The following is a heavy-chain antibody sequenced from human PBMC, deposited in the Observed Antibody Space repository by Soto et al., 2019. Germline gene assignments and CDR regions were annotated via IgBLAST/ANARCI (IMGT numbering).Heavy chain of an antibody. CDR1: GFSFGNSA. V-gene: IGHV3-49*04. D-gene: IGHD2-15*01. CDR3: TTAESPAVAYFFDY. Sequence: QPGGSLRLSCTASGFSFGNSAINWVRRAPGQGLEWVGLIRNQTYGGTTEYAASMRGRFTISRDDFNNIAYLQISSLKTEDSAIYYFTTAESPAVAYFFDYWGQGALVTVSS. CDR2: IRNQTYGGTT. J-gene: IGHJ4*02.